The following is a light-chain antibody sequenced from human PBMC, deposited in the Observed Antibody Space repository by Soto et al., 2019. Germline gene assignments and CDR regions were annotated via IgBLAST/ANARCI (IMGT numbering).Light chain of an antibody. CDR1: SSDVGGYNS. Sequence: QSVLTQPASVSGSPGQSITISCTGTSSDVGGYNSVCWHQQHPGKAPKLMIYEVYNRPSGVSDRFSASKSGNTASLTISGLQVDDEADYYCSSFTSNNTWVFGGGTKLTVL. CDR2: EVY. CDR3: SSFTSNNTWV. V-gene: IGLV2-14*01. J-gene: IGLJ3*02.